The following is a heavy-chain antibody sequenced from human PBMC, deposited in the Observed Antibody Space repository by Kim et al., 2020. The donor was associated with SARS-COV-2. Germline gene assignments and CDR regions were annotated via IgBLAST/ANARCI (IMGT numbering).Heavy chain of an antibody. CDR1: GGSFSGYY. D-gene: IGHD6-13*01. J-gene: IGHJ3*02. Sequence: SETLSLTCAVYGGSFSGYYWSWIRQPPGKGLEWIGEINHSGSTNYNPSLKSRVTISVDTSKNQFSLKLSSVTAADTAVYYCAREESSWYKGDAFDIWGQG. V-gene: IGHV4-34*01. CDR2: INHSGST. CDR3: AREESSWYKGDAFDI.